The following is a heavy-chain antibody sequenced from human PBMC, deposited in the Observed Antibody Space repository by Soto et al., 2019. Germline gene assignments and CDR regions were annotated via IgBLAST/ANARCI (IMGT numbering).Heavy chain of an antibody. CDR3: ARDSIAAAVMNYYYGMDV. D-gene: IGHD6-13*01. V-gene: IGHV1-69*04. CDR1: GGTFSSYT. CDR2: IIPILGIA. J-gene: IGHJ6*02. Sequence: SVKVSCKASGGTFSSYTISWVRQAPGQGLEWMGRIIPILGIANYAQKFQGRVTITADKSTSTAYMELSSLRSEDTAVYYCARDSIAAAVMNYYYGMDVWGQGTTVTVSS.